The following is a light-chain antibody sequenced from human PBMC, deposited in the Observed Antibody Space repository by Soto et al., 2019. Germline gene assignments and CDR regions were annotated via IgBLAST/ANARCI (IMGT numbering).Light chain of an antibody. V-gene: IGKV3-20*01. CDR2: GAS. J-gene: IGKJ1*01. CDR1: QSVSSNY. Sequence: EIVLTQSPGTLSLSPGERVTLSCRASQSVSSNYLVWYQQKPGQAPRLLIYGASGRATGIPDRFSGSGSGTDFTLTISRLEPEDFAVYYCQQYGSSPQTFGQGTKVDIK. CDR3: QQYGSSPQT.